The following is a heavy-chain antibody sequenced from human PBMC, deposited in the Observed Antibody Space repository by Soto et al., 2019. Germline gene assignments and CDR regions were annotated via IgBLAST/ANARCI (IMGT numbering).Heavy chain of an antibody. CDR3: ARDRYYDFWSGYYEFDP. CDR1: GYTFTSYG. V-gene: IGHV1-18*04. CDR2: ISAYNGNT. D-gene: IGHD3-3*01. Sequence: RASVKVSCKASGYTFTSYGISWVRQAPGQGLEWMGWISAYNGNTNYAQKLQGRVTMTTDTSTSTAYMELRSLRSDDTAVYYCARDRYYDFWSGYYEFDPWGQGTLVTVSS. J-gene: IGHJ5*02.